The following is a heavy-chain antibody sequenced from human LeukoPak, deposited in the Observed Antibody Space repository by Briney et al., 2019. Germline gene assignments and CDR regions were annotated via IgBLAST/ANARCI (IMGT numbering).Heavy chain of an antibody. CDR2: MNPNTGNT. D-gene: IGHD6-19*01. CDR3: ARDSSGWYHWFDP. J-gene: IGHJ5*02. CDR1: GYTFTSFD. V-gene: IGHV1-8*03. Sequence: ASVKVSCKASGYTFTSFDINWVRQATGQGLEGMGWMNPNTGNTDYAQKFQGRLTITRNTSISTVYMELSSLRSEDTAVYYCARDSSGWYHWFDPWGQGTLVTVSS.